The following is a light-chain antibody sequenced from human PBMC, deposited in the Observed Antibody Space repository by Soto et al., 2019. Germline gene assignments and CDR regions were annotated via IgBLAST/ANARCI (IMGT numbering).Light chain of an antibody. J-gene: IGKJ2*01. Sequence: DIQMTQSPSSLSASVGDRVTITCQASQGINNYLAWYQQKPGKVPKLLIYAASTLQSGVPSRFSGSGSGTDFTLTISSLQPEDVATYYCQKYNSAPPYTFGQGTKLEIK. CDR2: AAS. CDR3: QKYNSAPPYT. V-gene: IGKV1-27*01. CDR1: QGINNY.